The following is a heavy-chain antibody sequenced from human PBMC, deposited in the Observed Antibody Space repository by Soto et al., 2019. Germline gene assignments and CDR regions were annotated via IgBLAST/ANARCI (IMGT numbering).Heavy chain of an antibody. Sequence: QVQLVQSGAEVKKPGASVKVSCKASGYTLTSYGISWVRQAPGRGLEGMGWISAYNGNTNYAQKLQGRSTMTTDTATSTAYIELRSLRSDATAVYYCAREYCSGGSCYSPWASDPWCQGTLVTVSS. CDR1: GYTLTSYG. D-gene: IGHD2-15*01. CDR3: AREYCSGGSCYSPWASDP. J-gene: IGHJ5*02. CDR2: ISAYNGNT. V-gene: IGHV1-18*01.